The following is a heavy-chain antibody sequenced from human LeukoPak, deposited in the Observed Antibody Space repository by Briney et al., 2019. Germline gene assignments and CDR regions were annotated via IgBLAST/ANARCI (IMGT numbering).Heavy chain of an antibody. CDR2: IDPSNSYT. Sequence: GESLKISCKGSGYSFTSYWISWVRQMPGKGLEWMGRIDPSNSYTNYSPSFQGHVTISADKSISTAYLQWSSLKASDTAMYYCARHPDAVTPYWGQGTLVTVSS. J-gene: IGHJ4*02. CDR1: GYSFTSYW. CDR3: ARHPDAVTPY. D-gene: IGHD4-17*01. V-gene: IGHV5-10-1*01.